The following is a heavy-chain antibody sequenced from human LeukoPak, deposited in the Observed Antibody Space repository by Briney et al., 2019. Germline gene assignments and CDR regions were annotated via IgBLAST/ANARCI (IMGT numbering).Heavy chain of an antibody. D-gene: IGHD3-22*01. CDR2: INSDGSST. V-gene: IGHV3-74*01. Sequence: GGSLRLSCAASGYTFSSYWMHWVRQAPGKGLVWVSRINSDGSSTSYADSVKGRFTISRDNAKNTLYLQMNSLRAEDTAVYYCARDRDDSSGYYDYWGQGTLVTVSS. CDR1: GYTFSSYW. J-gene: IGHJ4*02. CDR3: ARDRDDSSGYYDY.